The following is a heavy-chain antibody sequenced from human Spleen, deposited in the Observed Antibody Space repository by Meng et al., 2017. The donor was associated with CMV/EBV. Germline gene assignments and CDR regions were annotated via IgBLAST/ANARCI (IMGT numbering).Heavy chain of an antibody. CDR1: GGSISSSNFY. CDR2: IYHSGST. J-gene: IGHJ1*01. Sequence: LTCTVSGGSISSSNFYWPWIRQPPGKGLEWIGSIYHSGSTYYKSSLKSRVTISIDTSKNQVSLTLSSGTAADTAVYFCVRDRGSGADWGRGTLVTVSS. V-gene: IGHV4-39*07. D-gene: IGHD3-10*01. CDR3: VRDRGSGAD.